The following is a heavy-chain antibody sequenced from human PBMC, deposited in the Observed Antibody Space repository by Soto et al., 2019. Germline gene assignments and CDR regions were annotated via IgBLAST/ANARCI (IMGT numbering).Heavy chain of an antibody. CDR3: ATQGLGYCSGGSCYARRAHHYYYMDV. CDR2: IIPILGIA. J-gene: IGHJ6*03. CDR1: GGTFSSYT. V-gene: IGHV1-69*02. Sequence: QVQLVQSGAEVKKPGSSVKVSCKASGGTFSSYTISWVRQAPGQGLEWMGRIIPILGIANYAQKFQGRVTITADKSTSTAYMELSSLRSEDTAVYYWATQGLGYCSGGSCYARRAHHYYYMDVWGKGTTVTVSS. D-gene: IGHD2-15*01.